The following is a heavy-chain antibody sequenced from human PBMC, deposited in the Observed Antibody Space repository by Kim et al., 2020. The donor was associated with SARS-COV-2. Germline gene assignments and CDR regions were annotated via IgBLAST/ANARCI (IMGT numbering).Heavy chain of an antibody. D-gene: IGHD3-10*01. Sequence: SETLSLTCTVSGGSISSYYWSWIRQPPGKGLEWIGYIYYTGSTNYKPSLKSRVTISVDTSKNQISLKLSSVTAADTAVSDCAGGVLGGSGSYYDNWCAP. J-gene: IGHJ5*02. V-gene: IGHV4-59*01. CDR1: GGSISSYY. CDR3: AGGVLGGSGSYYDNWCAP. CDR2: IYYTGST.